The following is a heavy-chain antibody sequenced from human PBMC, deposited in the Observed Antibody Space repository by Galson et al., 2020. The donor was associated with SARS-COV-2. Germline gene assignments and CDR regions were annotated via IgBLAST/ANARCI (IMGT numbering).Heavy chain of an antibody. V-gene: IGHV3-11*01. CDR2: IKNGGDTI. Sequence: GGSLRLSCAASGFIFSDAHMTWIRQAPGKGLEWISYIKNGGDTIYYADSVKGRFTMSRDNANNLLYLQMNSLRVEDTAMYYGARESWGSLDPWGQGTLVTVST. D-gene: IGHD3-16*01. CDR3: ARESWGSLDP. CDR1: GFIFSDAH. J-gene: IGHJ5*02.